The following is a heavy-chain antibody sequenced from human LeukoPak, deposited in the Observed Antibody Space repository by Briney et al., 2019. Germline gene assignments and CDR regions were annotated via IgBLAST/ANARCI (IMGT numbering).Heavy chain of an antibody. CDR2: IYYSGST. CDR1: GGSISSSNYY. CDR3: ARAEGYSSSWQTGWFDP. D-gene: IGHD6-13*01. V-gene: IGHV4-61*05. J-gene: IGHJ5*02. Sequence: SETLSLTCTVSGGSISSSNYYWGWIRQPPGKGLEWIGYIYYSGSTNYNPSLKSRVTISVDTSKNQFSLKLSSVTAADTAVYYCARAEGYSSSWQTGWFDPWGQGTLVTVSS.